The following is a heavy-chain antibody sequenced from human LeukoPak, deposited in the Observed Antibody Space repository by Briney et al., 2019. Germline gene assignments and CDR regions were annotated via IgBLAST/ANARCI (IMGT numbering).Heavy chain of an antibody. J-gene: IGHJ4*02. CDR3: ARVTYNDFWSGYSPPDY. CDR2: ISGNGGST. D-gene: IGHD3-3*01. V-gene: IGHV3-64*02. Sequence: GGSLTLSCEASGFTFSTNAIHWVRQAPGQGLQYVSAISGNGGSTYYADSVKDRFTISRDNSKNTVYLQMGSLRAEDMAVYYCARVTYNDFWSGYSPPDYWGQGTLVTVSS. CDR1: GFTFSTNA.